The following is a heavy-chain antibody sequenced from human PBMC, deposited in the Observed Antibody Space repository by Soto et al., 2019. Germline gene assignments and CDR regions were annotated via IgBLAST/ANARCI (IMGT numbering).Heavy chain of an antibody. Sequence: PGGSLRLSCAASGFTFSSYSMNWVRQAPGKGLEWVSSISSSSSYIYYADSVKGRFTISRDNAKNSLYLQMNSLRAEDTAVYYCARAYGDYLIYYYYYMDVWGKGTTVTVSS. CDR1: GFTFSSYS. CDR3: ARAYGDYLIYYYYYMDV. D-gene: IGHD4-17*01. J-gene: IGHJ6*03. CDR2: ISSSSSYI. V-gene: IGHV3-21*01.